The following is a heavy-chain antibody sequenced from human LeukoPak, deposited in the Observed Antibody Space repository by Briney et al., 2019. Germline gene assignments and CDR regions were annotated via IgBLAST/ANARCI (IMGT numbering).Heavy chain of an antibody. CDR1: GGSIAGYY. V-gene: IGHV4-59*01. D-gene: IGHD7-27*01. CDR2: IYYSGNT. Sequence: SGTLSLTCTVSGGSIAGYYWSWIRQPPQKGLEWIGFIYYSGNTNYNPSLKSRVTISVDTSKNQFSLRLSSVTAGDTAVYYCARTGKNWETGYGMDVWGQGTTVTVSS. J-gene: IGHJ6*02. CDR3: ARTGKNWETGYGMDV.